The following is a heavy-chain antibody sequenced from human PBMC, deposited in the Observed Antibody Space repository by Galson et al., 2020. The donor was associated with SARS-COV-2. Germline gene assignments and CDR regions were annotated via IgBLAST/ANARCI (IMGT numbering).Heavy chain of an antibody. CDR1: GYTFNSYD. Sequence: ASVKVSCKDSGYTFNSYDINWVRQATGQRLEWLGWMNPNRGNTGHAQKFQGRVTMTRNTSISTAYMELSSLRSEDTGLYYCARSRTTYYDILTGYYPRYYYYNMDVWGQGTTVTVSS. D-gene: IGHD3-9*01. CDR3: ARSRTTYYDILTGYYPRYYYYNMDV. J-gene: IGHJ6*02. V-gene: IGHV1-8*01. CDR2: MNPNRGNT.